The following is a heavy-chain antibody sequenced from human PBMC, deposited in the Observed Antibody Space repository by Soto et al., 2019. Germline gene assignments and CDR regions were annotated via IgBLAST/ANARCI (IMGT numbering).Heavy chain of an antibody. J-gene: IGHJ3*02. CDR3: ARGWGGYDRRRAVAFDI. D-gene: IGHD5-12*01. V-gene: IGHV6-1*01. Sequence: SQTLSLTCAISGDSVSSNSAAWNWIRQSPSRGLEWLGRTYYRSKWYNDYAVSVKSRITINPDTSKNQFSLQLNSVTPEDTAVYYCARGWGGYDRRRAVAFDIWGQGNPGHRLL. CDR1: GDSVSSNSAA. CDR2: TYYRSKWYN.